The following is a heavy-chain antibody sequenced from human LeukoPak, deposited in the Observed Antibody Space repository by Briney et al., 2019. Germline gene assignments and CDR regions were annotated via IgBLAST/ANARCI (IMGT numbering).Heavy chain of an antibody. CDR3: ARLDTAVVRRTNFDY. CDR2: INHSGST. V-gene: IGHV4-34*01. D-gene: IGHD5-18*01. Sequence: SETLSLTCAVYGGSFSGYYWSWIRQPPGKGLEWIGEINHSGSTNYNPSLKSRVTISVDTSKNQFSLKLSSVTAADTAVYYCARLDTAVVRRTNFDYWGQGTLATVSS. CDR1: GGSFSGYY. J-gene: IGHJ4*02.